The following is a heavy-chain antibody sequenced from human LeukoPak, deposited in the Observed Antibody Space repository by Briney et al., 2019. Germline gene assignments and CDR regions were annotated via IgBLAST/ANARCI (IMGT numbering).Heavy chain of an antibody. D-gene: IGHD6-6*01. CDR1: GYTFTGYY. Sequence: ASVKVSCKASGYTFTGYYMHWVRQAPGQGLEWMGWVNPNSGGTNYAQKFQGRVTMTRDTSTSTAHMELSRLSSDDTAVYYCARDPRYSTSGYYYGMDVWGQGTTVTVSS. CDR3: ARDPRYSTSGYYYGMDV. V-gene: IGHV1-2*02. CDR2: VNPNSGGT. J-gene: IGHJ6*02.